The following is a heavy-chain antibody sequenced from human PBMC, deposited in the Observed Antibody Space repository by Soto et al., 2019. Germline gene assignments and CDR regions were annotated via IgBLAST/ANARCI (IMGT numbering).Heavy chain of an antibody. V-gene: IGHV1-18*01. CDR1: GYNFTSYG. CDR3: ARDLYYSSGRYFDHDAFDI. J-gene: IGHJ3*02. D-gene: IGHD6-19*01. CDR2: ISPHNDRT. Sequence: ASVKVSCKASGYNFTSYGISWVRQAPGQGLEWMGWISPHNDRTKYARRFQDRVTMTTETPTSTVYMELGSLRSDDTAVYYCARDLYYSSGRYFDHDAFDIWGQGTVVT.